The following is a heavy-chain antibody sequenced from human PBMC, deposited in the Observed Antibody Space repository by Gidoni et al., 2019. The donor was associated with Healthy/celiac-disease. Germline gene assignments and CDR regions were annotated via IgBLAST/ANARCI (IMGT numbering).Heavy chain of an antibody. CDR2: ISSSGSTI. Sequence: QVQLVESGGGLVKHGGSLRLSCAASGFTFSAYYMSWIRQAPGQGLEWVSYISSSGSTIYYADSVKGRFTISRDNAKNSLYLQMNSLRAEDTAVYYCASSGYYYDSSGYWSADYWGQGTLVTVSS. D-gene: IGHD3-22*01. J-gene: IGHJ4*02. CDR3: ASSGYYYDSSGYWSADY. V-gene: IGHV3-11*01. CDR1: GFTFSAYY.